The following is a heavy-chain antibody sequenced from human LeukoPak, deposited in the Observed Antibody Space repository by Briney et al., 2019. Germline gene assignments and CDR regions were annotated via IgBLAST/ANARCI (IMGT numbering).Heavy chain of an antibody. CDR1: GFTFSSYA. CDR2: ISYDGSNK. CDR3: ARGWISDSFDY. Sequence: PGGSLRLSCAASGFTFSSYAMHWVRQAPGKGLEWVAVISYDGSNKYYADSVKGRFTISRDNSKNTLYLQMNSLRAEDTAVYYCARGWISDSFDYWGQGTLVTVSS. V-gene: IGHV3-30-3*01. D-gene: IGHD5-12*01. J-gene: IGHJ4*02.